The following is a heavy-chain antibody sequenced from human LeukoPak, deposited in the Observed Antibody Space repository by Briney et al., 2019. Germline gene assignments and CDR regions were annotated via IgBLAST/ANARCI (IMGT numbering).Heavy chain of an antibody. D-gene: IGHD1-26*01. CDR1: GFTFSDYY. J-gene: IGHJ4*02. Sequence: GGSLRLSCAASGFTFSDYYMSWIRQAPGKGLEWVSYISSSSSYTNYADSVKGRFTISRDNSKNMLYLQMNSLRAEDTGLYYCTRETGATDSWGQGALVTVSS. CDR3: TRETGATDS. V-gene: IGHV3-11*06. CDR2: ISSSSSYT.